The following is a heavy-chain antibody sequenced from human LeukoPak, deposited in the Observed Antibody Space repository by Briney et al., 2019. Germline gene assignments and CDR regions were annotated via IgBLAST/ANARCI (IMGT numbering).Heavy chain of an antibody. Sequence: SVEVSCKASGGTFSSYAISWVRQAPGQGLEWMGGIIPIFGTANYAQKFQGRVTITADKSTSTAYMELSSLRSEDTAVYYCARSREQEWILWFGREDWFDPWGQGTLVTVSS. CDR1: GGTFSSYA. CDR3: ARSREQEWILWFGREDWFDP. V-gene: IGHV1-69*06. D-gene: IGHD3-10*01. J-gene: IGHJ5*02. CDR2: IIPIFGTA.